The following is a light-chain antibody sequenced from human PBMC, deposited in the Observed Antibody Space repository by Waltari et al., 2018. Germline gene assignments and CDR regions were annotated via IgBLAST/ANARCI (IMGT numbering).Light chain of an antibody. CDR1: GEYSAYA. CDR2: VNSDGSH. Sequence: LVLTQSPSASASLGASVKLTCSLPGEYSAYAIAWHQKQPLKGPRYLMTVNSDGSHKKGDGISERFSGSSSDLDRYLIISRLQSDDEAGYFCQTWGTGIQVFGSGTKLTVL. J-gene: IGLJ3*02. CDR3: QTWGTGIQV. V-gene: IGLV4-69*01.